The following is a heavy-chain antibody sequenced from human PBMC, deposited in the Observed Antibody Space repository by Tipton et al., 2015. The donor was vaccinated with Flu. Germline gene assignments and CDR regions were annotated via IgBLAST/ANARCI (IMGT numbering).Heavy chain of an antibody. CDR2: IWYDGSQK. V-gene: IGHV3-33*01. J-gene: IGHJ6*02. Sequence: SLRLSCAASGFTFNTYAMHWVRQAPGKGLEWVAVIWYDGSQKYYADSVKGRFTISRDNSNNTMYLQMNSLRAEDTATYYCARDNGDYYDTSGYSTTHYYYYGLDVWGQGTTVTVSS. D-gene: IGHD3-22*01. CDR3: ARDNGDYYDTSGYSTTHYYYYGLDV. CDR1: GFTFNTYA.